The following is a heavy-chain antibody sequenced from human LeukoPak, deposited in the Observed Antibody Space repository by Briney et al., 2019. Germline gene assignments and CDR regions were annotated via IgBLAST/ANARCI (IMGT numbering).Heavy chain of an antibody. D-gene: IGHD3-10*01. CDR1: GFSFSTSP. J-gene: IGHJ6*02. V-gene: IGHV3-21*01. Sequence: PGGSLRLSCAASGFSFSTSPMSWVRQPPGKGLEWVSAMNNGPGATFYRDSVRGRFTISRDNAKNSLYLQMDSLRAEDTAVYFCARYRSPQAPILWFEDDYYYDMDVWGQGTTVTVSS. CDR2: MNNGPGAT. CDR3: ARYRSPQAPILWFEDDYYYDMDV.